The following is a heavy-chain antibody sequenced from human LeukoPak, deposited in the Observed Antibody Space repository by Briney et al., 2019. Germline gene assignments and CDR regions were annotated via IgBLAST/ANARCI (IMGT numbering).Heavy chain of an antibody. Sequence: SETLSLTCAVSGYSISSGYYWGWIRQPPGMGLEWIGNIYHRGSTYYNPSLKSRVTISLDTSKNQFSLKLSSVTAADTAVYYCARVNPVAYWDYWGRGTLVTVSS. V-gene: IGHV4-38-2*01. CDR2: IYHRGST. CDR1: GYSISSGYY. CDR3: ARVNPVAYWDY. D-gene: IGHD2-15*01. J-gene: IGHJ4*02.